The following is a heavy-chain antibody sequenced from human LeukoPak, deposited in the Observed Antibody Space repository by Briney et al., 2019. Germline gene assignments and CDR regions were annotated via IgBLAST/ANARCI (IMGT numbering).Heavy chain of an antibody. V-gene: IGHV3-30*04. J-gene: IGHJ6*03. Sequence: GGSLRLSCAASGFTFSSYAMHWVRQAPGKGLEWVAVISSDGSNKYYAESVKGRFTISRDNSKNTLYLQMNSLRADDTAVYYCARDQITTVRGIIARSTPYYDYHYMDVWGKGTTVTVSS. CDR3: ARDQITTVRGIIARSTPYYDYHYMDV. CDR2: ISSDGSNK. CDR1: GFTFSSYA. D-gene: IGHD3-10*01.